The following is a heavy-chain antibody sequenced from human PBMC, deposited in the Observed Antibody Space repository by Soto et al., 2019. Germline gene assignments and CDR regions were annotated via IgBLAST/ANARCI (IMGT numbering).Heavy chain of an antibody. CDR1: GFTFSTYA. CDR3: ARVTTGHFTYSFDY. D-gene: IGHD4-4*01. Sequence: HVQLVESGGGVVQPGRSLRLSCAASGFTFSTYAMHWVRQAPGKGLEWVAVISYDGSNNYYADSVKGRFIISRDNSKNTLYLQMNSLRVEDTAVYYCARVTTGHFTYSFDYWGQGTLVTVSS. CDR2: ISYDGSNN. J-gene: IGHJ4*02. V-gene: IGHV3-30-3*01.